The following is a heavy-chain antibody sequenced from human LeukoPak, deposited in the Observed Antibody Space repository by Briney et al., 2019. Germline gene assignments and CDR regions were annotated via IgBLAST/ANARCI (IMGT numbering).Heavy chain of an antibody. CDR2: IYYSGTT. CDR1: GGFVSSSSYY. V-gene: IGHV4-39*01. D-gene: IGHD6-13*01. CDR3: ARHGGAAAAIDY. Sequence: SATLSLTCTVSGGFVSSSSYYWGWIRQPPGKGLGWIGSIYYSGTTYYLPSLKSRITISVDTSKNQFSLKLNSVTAADTAVYYCARHGGAAAAIDYWGQGTLVAVSS. J-gene: IGHJ4*02.